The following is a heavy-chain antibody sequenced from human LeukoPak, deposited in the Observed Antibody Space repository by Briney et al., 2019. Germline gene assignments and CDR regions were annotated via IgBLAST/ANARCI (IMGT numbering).Heavy chain of an antibody. J-gene: IGHJ2*01. CDR3: ARVYYSRSYDYWYFDL. CDR2: IYHSGTT. Sequence: PSATLSLTCTVSGYSISSGYYWGWLRQPPGPGLEWLASIYHSGTTYYNPSLKSRVTISVDTSKNQFSLKLSSVTAADAAVYYCARVYYSRSYDYWYFDLWGRGTLVTVSS. CDR1: GYSISSGYY. D-gene: IGHD6-13*01. V-gene: IGHV4-38-2*02.